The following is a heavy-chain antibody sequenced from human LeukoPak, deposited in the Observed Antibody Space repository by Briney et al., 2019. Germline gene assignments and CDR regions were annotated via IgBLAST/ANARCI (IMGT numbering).Heavy chain of an antibody. D-gene: IGHD3-22*01. V-gene: IGHV3-48*02. CDR1: GFTFSSYS. CDR3: ARFPHYYDSSGYSF. Sequence: GGSLRLSCAASGFTFSSYSMNWVRQAPGKGLEWVSYISSSSSTIYYADSVKGRFTISRDNAKNSLYLQMNSLRNEDTAVYYCARFPHYYDSSGYSFWGQGTLVTVSS. J-gene: IGHJ4*02. CDR2: ISSSSSTI.